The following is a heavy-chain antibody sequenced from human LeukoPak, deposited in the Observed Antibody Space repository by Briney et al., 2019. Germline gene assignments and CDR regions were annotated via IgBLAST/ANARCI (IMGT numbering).Heavy chain of an antibody. D-gene: IGHD3-9*01. CDR1: GFTFSNYS. J-gene: IGHJ4*02. Sequence: GGSLRLSCAASGFTFSNYSMNWVRQAPGKGLEWVSSISSSSTYIKYADSVKGRFTISSDNALNSVYLQMNSLRADDTAVYYCASPVSALTGGPVWGQGYLVTVSS. V-gene: IGHV3-21*06. CDR3: ASPVSALTGGPV. CDR2: ISSSSTYI.